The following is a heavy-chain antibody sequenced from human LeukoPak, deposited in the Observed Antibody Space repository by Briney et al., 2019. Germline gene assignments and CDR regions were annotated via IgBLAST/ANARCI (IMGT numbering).Heavy chain of an antibody. CDR3: ARGSYDYVWGSYRGIDY. CDR1: GGSINYYY. Sequence: SETLSLTCTVSGGSINYYYWMWIRQPPGKGLEWIGEINHSGSTNYSPSLKSRVTISVDTSKNQFSLKLSSVTAADTAVYYCARGSYDYVWGSYRGIDYWGQGTLVTVSS. V-gene: IGHV4-34*01. J-gene: IGHJ4*02. CDR2: INHSGST. D-gene: IGHD3-16*02.